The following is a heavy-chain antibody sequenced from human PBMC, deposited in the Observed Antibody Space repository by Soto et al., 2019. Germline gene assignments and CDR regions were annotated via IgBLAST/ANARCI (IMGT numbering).Heavy chain of an antibody. CDR3: ARDGNHYGDYVWLSYGMDV. J-gene: IGHJ6*02. D-gene: IGHD4-17*01. V-gene: IGHV6-1*01. Sequence: SQTRSLTCAISGDSFSSNSAAWNWIRQSPSRGLEWLGRTYYRSKWYNDYAVSVKSRITINPDTSKNQFSLQLNSVTPEDTAVYYCARDGNHYGDYVWLSYGMDVWGQGTTVTVSS. CDR2: TYYRSKWYN. CDR1: GDSFSSNSAA.